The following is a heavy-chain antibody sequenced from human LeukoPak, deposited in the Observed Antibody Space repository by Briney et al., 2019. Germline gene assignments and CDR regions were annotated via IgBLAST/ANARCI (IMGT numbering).Heavy chain of an antibody. CDR3: ARGVRDWGGSAFDI. CDR2: IIPIFGSA. CDR1: GYTFTSYG. J-gene: IGHJ3*02. V-gene: IGHV1-69*13. D-gene: IGHD2-21*02. Sequence: GASVKVSCKASGYTFTSYGISWVRQAPGQGLEWLGGIIPIFGSANYAQTFQGRVTITADESTSTVYMELSSLRSEDTAVYYCARGVRDWGGSAFDIWGQGTMVTVSS.